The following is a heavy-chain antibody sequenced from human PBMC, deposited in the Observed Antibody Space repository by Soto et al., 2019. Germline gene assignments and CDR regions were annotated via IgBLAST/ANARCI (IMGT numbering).Heavy chain of an antibody. Sequence: GGSLRLSCETSGFPFGIYTMNWVHQAPGKGLEWVSSISSSGTYIDYADSVEGRFAISRDDAKNSVFLEMTSLRVDDTAVYYCAREGNYHEFWGQGTLVTVSS. D-gene: IGHD3-10*01. J-gene: IGHJ4*02. CDR1: GFPFGIYT. V-gene: IGHV3-21*01. CDR2: ISSSGTYI. CDR3: AREGNYHEF.